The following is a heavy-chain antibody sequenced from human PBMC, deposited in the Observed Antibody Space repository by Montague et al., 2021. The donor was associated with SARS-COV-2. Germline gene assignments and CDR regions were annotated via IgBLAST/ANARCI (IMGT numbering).Heavy chain of an antibody. CDR2: IFHSGHT. D-gene: IGHD3-10*01. Sequence: SETLSLTCSVSGASITTYYWSWIRQAPGKGLEWIAYIFHSGHTNYNPSLRSRVAISIDTSRDQFSLSHTPITAADTAVYYCARQPYLASAYYFDYWGLGTLVTVSS. V-gene: IGHV4-59*01. CDR1: GASITTYY. CDR3: ARQPYLASAYYFDY. J-gene: IGHJ4*02.